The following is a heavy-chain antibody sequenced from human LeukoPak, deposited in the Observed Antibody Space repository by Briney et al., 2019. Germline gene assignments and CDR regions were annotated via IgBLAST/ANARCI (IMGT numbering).Heavy chain of an antibody. J-gene: IGHJ4*02. CDR2: ISYGVSNK. V-gene: IGHV3-30-3*01. CDR1: GFTFSSYA. CDR3: ARRPAQYFDS. Sequence: PGRSLRLSCAASGFTFSSYAMHWVRQAPGKGLEWVAVISYGVSNKYYAVSVKGRFTISRDNSNNTLYLQMNSLRPEDTAVYYCARRPAQYFDSWGQGTLVTVSS.